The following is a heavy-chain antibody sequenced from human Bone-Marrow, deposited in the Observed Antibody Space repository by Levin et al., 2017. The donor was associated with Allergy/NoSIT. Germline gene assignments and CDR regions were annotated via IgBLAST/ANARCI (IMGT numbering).Heavy chain of an antibody. D-gene: IGHD4-17*01. CDR1: GYSFTSYW. CDR2: IYPGDSDT. J-gene: IGHJ3*02. Sequence: GESLKISCKGSGYSFTSYWIGWVRQMPGKGLEWMGIIYPGDSDTRYSPSFQGQVTISADKSISTAYLQWSSLKASDTAMYYCASYGDYGLVWGAFDSWGQGTMVTVSS. CDR3: ASYGDYGLVWGAFDS. V-gene: IGHV5-51*01.